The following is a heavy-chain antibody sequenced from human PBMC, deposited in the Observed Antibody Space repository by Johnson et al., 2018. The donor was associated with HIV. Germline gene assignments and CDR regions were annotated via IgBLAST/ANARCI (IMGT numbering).Heavy chain of an antibody. V-gene: IGHV3-20*04. CDR2: INWNGGKT. J-gene: IGHJ3*02. CDR3: TRGQYLSPFDAFDI. D-gene: IGHD2/OR15-2a*01. Sequence: VQLVESGGGVVRPGGSLRLSCVASGFTFDDYDMSWVRQAPGKGLEWVSGINWNGGKTGYADSVQGRFTISRDNAKNSLYVQMNSLRAEDTALYFCTRGQYLSPFDAFDIWGQGTMVTVSS. CDR1: GFTFDDYD.